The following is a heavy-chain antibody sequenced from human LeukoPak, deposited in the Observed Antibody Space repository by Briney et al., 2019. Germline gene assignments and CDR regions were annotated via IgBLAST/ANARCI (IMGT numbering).Heavy chain of an antibody. CDR1: GFTFSSYG. Sequence: GGSLRLSCAASGFTFSSYGMHWVRQAPGKGLEWVAVISYDGSNKYYADSVKGRFTISRDNSKNTLYLQMNSLRAEDTAVYYCAKDIADIVVVPAPHVLYYYYGMDVWGQGTTVTVPS. V-gene: IGHV3-30*18. CDR3: AKDIADIVVVPAPHVLYYYYGMDV. CDR2: ISYDGSNK. J-gene: IGHJ6*02. D-gene: IGHD2-2*01.